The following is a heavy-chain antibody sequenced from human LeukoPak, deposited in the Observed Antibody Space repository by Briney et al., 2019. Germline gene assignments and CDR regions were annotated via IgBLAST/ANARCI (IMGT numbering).Heavy chain of an antibody. CDR3: ATRHRVDFHH. V-gene: IGHV4-39*02. D-gene: IGHD5-12*01. CDR1: GGSISSSYDQ. Sequence: SETLSLTCAVSGGSISSSYDQWVWIRQPPGKGLEWIGSIYYSGSSYNSPSLKSRVTISFDTSKNHFSLKLTSATAADAAIYYCATRHRVDFHHWSQGTLVTVSS. CDR2: IYYSGSS. J-gene: IGHJ4*02.